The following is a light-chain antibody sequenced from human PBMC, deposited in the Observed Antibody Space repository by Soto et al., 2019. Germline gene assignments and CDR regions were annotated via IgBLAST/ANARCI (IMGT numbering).Light chain of an antibody. Sequence: EIVMTQSPATLSVSPGERPTLSCRASQSVGGNLAWYQQKPGQAPRLLIYGASTRATGIPARFSGSGSGTEFTLTISSLQSEDFAVYCCQQYQSWPITFGQGTRLEIK. CDR2: GAS. V-gene: IGKV3-15*01. J-gene: IGKJ5*01. CDR1: QSVGGN. CDR3: QQYQSWPIT.